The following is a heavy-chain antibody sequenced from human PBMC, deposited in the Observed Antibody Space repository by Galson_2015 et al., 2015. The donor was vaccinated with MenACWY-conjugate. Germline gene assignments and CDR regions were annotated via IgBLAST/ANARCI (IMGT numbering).Heavy chain of an antibody. D-gene: IGHD3-16*02. CDR1: GFSLSTSGVG. Sequence: PALVKPTQTLTLTCTFFGFSLSTSGVGVGWIRQPPGKALEWLALIYWDDDKRYSPSLKSRLTITKGTSKNQVVLTMTNMDPVDTATYYCAHSYDYVWGSYRPDAFDIWGQGTMVTVSS. J-gene: IGHJ3*02. CDR3: AHSYDYVWGSYRPDAFDI. CDR2: IYWDDDK. V-gene: IGHV2-5*02.